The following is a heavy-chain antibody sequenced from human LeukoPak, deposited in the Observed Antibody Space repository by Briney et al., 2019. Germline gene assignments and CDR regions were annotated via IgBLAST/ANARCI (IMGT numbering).Heavy chain of an antibody. J-gene: IGHJ4*02. CDR1: GYTFTSYY. Sequence: VASVKVSCKASGYTFTSYYMHWVRQAPGQGLEWMGIINPSGGSTSYAQKFQGRVTMTRDMSTSTVYMKLSSLRSEDTAVYYCATETSVDTALRWGQGTLVTVSS. CDR3: ATETSVDTALR. D-gene: IGHD5-18*01. V-gene: IGHV1-46*01. CDR2: INPSGGST.